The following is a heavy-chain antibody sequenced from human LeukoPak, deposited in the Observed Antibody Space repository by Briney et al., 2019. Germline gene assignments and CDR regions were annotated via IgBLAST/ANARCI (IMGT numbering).Heavy chain of an antibody. CDR3: ARKFYCSGGSCYSPWFDP. Sequence: GASVKVSCKASGYTFTGYYMHWVRQAPGQGLEWMGWINPNSGGTNYAQKFQGRVTMTRDTSISTAYMELSRLRSDDTAVYYCARKFYCSGGSCYSPWFDPWGQGTLVTASS. J-gene: IGHJ5*02. D-gene: IGHD2-15*01. CDR1: GYTFTGYY. V-gene: IGHV1-2*02. CDR2: INPNSGGT.